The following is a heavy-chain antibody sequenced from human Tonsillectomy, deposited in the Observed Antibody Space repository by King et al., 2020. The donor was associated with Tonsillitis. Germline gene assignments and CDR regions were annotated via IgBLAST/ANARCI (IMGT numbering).Heavy chain of an antibody. CDR2: MNPNSDNT. J-gene: IGHJ5*02. Sequence: VQLVESGAEVKKPGASVKVSCKASGYTFTSYDINWVRQATGQGLEWMGWMNPNSDNTGYAQKFQGRITMTRNTSISTAYMELSSLRSEDTAVYYCVRIRREVLWFGEWVDPWGQGTLVTVSS. CDR3: VRIRREVLWFGEWVDP. V-gene: IGHV1-8*01. D-gene: IGHD3-10*01. CDR1: GYTFTSYD.